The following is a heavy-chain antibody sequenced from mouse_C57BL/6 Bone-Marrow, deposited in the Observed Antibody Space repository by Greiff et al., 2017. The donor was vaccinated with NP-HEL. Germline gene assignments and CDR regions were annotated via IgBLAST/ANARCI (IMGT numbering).Heavy chain of an antibody. CDR2: IWWDDDK. J-gene: IGHJ4*01. V-gene: IGHV8-8*01. CDR3: ARIPLYYDYDENAMDY. D-gene: IGHD2-4*01. CDR1: GFSLSTFGLG. Sequence: QVQLKESGPGILQPSQTLSLTCSFSGFSLSTFGLGVGWIRQPSGKGLEWLAHIWWDDDKYYNPALKSRLTISKDTSKNQVFLTIDNVDTADTATYYCARIPLYYDYDENAMDYWGQGTSVTVSS.